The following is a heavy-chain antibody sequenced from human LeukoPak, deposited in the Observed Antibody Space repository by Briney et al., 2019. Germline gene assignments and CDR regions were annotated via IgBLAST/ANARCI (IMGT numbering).Heavy chain of an antibody. CDR1: GYTFTSYY. Sequence: ASVKVSCKASGYTFTSYYMHWVRQAPGQGLEWMGGFDPEDGETIYAQKFQGRVTMTEDTSTDTAYMELSSLRSEDTAVYYCATDRYCSSTSCLPIDYWGQGTLVTVSS. CDR3: ATDRYCSSTSCLPIDY. CDR2: FDPEDGET. J-gene: IGHJ4*02. D-gene: IGHD2-2*01. V-gene: IGHV1-24*01.